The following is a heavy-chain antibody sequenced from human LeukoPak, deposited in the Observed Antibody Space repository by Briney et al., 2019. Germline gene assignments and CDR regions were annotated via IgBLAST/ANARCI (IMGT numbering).Heavy chain of an antibody. V-gene: IGHV4-4*07. CDR3: ARSLAVAGRYYFDY. J-gene: IGHJ4*02. CDR1: GGSISSYY. D-gene: IGHD6-19*01. CDR2: IYTSGST. Sequence: SETLSPTCTVSGGSISSYYWSWIRQPAGKGLEWIGRIYTSGSTNYNPSLKSRVTMSVDTSKNQFSLKLSSVTAADTAVYYCARSLAVAGRYYFDYWGQGTLVTVSS.